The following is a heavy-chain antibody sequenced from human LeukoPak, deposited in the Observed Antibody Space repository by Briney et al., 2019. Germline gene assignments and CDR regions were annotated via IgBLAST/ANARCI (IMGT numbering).Heavy chain of an antibody. Sequence: GGSLRLSCAASGFTFSRYNMNWVRQAPGKGLEWVSSITSSSIYKYYADSMKGRFTISRDNAKNSLYLQMNSLRAEDTAVYYCARGPFHYDSSGYVVYWGQGTLVTVSS. D-gene: IGHD3-22*01. CDR2: ITSSSIYK. CDR3: ARGPFHYDSSGYVVY. CDR1: GFTFSRYN. J-gene: IGHJ4*02. V-gene: IGHV3-21*01.